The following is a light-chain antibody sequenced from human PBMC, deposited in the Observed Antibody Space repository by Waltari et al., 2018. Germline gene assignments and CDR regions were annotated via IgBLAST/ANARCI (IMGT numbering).Light chain of an antibody. CDR3: HSRDASGVAGS. J-gene: IGLJ2*01. Sequence: SSELTQDPAVSVAMGQTVRITCQGDSLRSYYASWYQQRPGQAPILVLYDKNNRPSGVPDRFSGSRSHNTGSLPITGAQAEDEASYYCHSRDASGVAGSFGGGTKLTVL. CDR1: SLRSYY. CDR2: DKN. V-gene: IGLV3-19*01.